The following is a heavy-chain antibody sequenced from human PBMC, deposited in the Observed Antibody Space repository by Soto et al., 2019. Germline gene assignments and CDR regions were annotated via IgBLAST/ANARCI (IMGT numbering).Heavy chain of an antibody. CDR1: GFTFSIYA. CDR3: AKDVRMSPFGGVIAHFDF. J-gene: IGHJ4*02. D-gene: IGHD3-16*01. CDR2: ISGSGDST. V-gene: IGHV3-23*01. Sequence: GGSLRLSCTVSGFTFSIYAMTWVRQAPGKGLEWVAAISGSGDSTYYAYSVTGRFTISRDNSKNKLYLHMNSLRAEDTAVYYCAKDVRMSPFGGVIAHFDFWGQGTQVTVSS.